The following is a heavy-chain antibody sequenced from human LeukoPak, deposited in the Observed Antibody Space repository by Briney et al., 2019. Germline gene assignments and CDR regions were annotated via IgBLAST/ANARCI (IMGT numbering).Heavy chain of an antibody. V-gene: IGHV1-46*01. CDR1: GYSFTSYY. Sequence: ASVNVSCKASGYSFTSYYIHWVRQAPGQGLGWMGIINPRGGSRSYPQNFQGRVTMTRDTSTSTVHMELSSLRSDDTAVYYCARDKGVVPAAAMFYLDYWGQGTLVTVSS. J-gene: IGHJ4*02. CDR3: ARDKGVVPAAAMFYLDY. D-gene: IGHD2-2*01. CDR2: INPRGGSR.